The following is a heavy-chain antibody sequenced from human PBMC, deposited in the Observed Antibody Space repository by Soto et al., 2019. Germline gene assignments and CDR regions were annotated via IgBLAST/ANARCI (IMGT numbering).Heavy chain of an antibody. CDR3: ASSKYDVVAGFVWFDP. Sequence: SETLSLTCNVSGASMRSYSWTWMRLSPGKGLEWIGDIFYSGSSNLNPSLRSRLSISIDTSKNKFSLMLKSVTAADTAVYFCASSKYDVVAGFVWFDPWGQGTLVTVSS. D-gene: IGHD2-21*01. CDR2: IFYSGSS. CDR1: GASMRSYS. J-gene: IGHJ5*02. V-gene: IGHV4-59*01.